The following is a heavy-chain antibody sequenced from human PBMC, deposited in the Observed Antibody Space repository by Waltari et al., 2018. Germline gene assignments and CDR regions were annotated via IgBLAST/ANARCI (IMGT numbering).Heavy chain of an antibody. CDR2: TYYRSKWYY. V-gene: IGHV6-1*01. Sequence: QVQLQQSGPGLVKPSQTLSLTCVISGDSVSTNSGAWNWIRQSPSRGLEWLGRTYYRSKWYYDYADFVKSRITFNSDTSKNQLSLQLDSVTPEDTAVYYCARGGGSYYYFGPWGQGTLVTVSS. J-gene: IGHJ5*02. CDR1: GDSVSTNSGA. D-gene: IGHD1-26*01. CDR3: ARGGGSYYYFGP.